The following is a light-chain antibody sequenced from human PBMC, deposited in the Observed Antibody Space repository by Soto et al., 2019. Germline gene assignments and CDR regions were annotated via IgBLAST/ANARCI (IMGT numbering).Light chain of an antibody. CDR1: SSDVGTYDF. V-gene: IGLV2-11*01. CDR2: DVS. Sequence: QSALTQPRSVSGSPGQSVTISCTGTSSDVGTYDFVSWYQQHPGKAPRLMIFDVSERPSGVPDRFSGAKSGNAASLTISGVRAEDEADYYCGLYAGTVYVVGTGTKLTGL. J-gene: IGLJ1*01. CDR3: GLYAGTVYV.